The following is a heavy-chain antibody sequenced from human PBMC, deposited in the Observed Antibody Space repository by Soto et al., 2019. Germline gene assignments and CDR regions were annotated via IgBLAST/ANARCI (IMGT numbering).Heavy chain of an antibody. J-gene: IGHJ6*02. CDR2: IYDGSNK. CDR1: GFTFSSYG. V-gene: IGHV3-30*18. Sequence: QVQLVESGGGVMKPGRSRRLSRAASGFTFSSYGMHWVREAPGKGLEWVAVIYDGSNKYYADSVKGRFTISRDNSKNTVYLQMNSLRAEDTAVYYCAKEVWSGPMDVWGQGTTVTVSS. CDR3: AKEVWSGPMDV. D-gene: IGHD3-3*01.